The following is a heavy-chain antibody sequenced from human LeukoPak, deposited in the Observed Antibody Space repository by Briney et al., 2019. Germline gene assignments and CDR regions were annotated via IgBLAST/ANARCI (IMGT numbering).Heavy chain of an antibody. D-gene: IGHD4-17*01. CDR2: ISGSTTYT. J-gene: IGHJ4*02. V-gene: IGHV3-11*06. Sequence: PGGSLRLSCAASGFTFSDYYMAWIRQAPGRGLECVSYISGSTTYTNYADSANGRFTISRDNAKNSLYLQMNSLRAEDTAVYYCATSDHYAFDYWGQGALVTVSS. CDR3: ATSDHYAFDY. CDR1: GFTFSDYY.